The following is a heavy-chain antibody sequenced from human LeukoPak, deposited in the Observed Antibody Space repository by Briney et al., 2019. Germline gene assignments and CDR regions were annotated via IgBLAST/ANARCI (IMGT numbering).Heavy chain of an antibody. CDR1: GGPFSGYY. D-gene: IGHD2-15*01. CDR2: INHSGST. J-gene: IGHJ6*02. CDR3: ARGYCSGGSCYVRRGMDV. Sequence: TSETLSLTCAVYGGPFSGYYWSWIRQPPGKGLEWIGEINHSGSTNYNPSLKSRVTISVDTSKNQFSLKLSSVTAADTAVYYCARGYCSGGSCYVRRGMDVWGQGTTVTVSS. V-gene: IGHV4-34*01.